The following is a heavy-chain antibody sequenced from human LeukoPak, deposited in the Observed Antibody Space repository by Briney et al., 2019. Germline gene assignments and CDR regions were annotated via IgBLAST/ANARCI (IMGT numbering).Heavy chain of an antibody. CDR3: ARDSPFGGVT. CDR2: ISWNSGSI. CDR1: GFTFDDYA. J-gene: IGHJ5*02. V-gene: IGHV3-9*01. D-gene: IGHD3-16*01. Sequence: GRSLRLSCAASGFTFDDYAMHWVRQAPGKGLEWVSGISWNSGSIGYADSVKGRFTISRDNSKNTLYLQMNSLRAEDTAVYYCARDSPFGGVTWGQGTLVTVSS.